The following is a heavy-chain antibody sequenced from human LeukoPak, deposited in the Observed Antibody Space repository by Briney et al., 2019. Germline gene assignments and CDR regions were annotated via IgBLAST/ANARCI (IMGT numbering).Heavy chain of an antibody. CDR3: AWNSNYDTGSDY. Sequence: GASVKVSCKASGGTFSIYAMSWVRQAPGQGLEWMGGIIPMFDTANYSQNFQGRVTITADDSTTAAYMEVTSLRSEDTAVYYCAWNSNYDTGSDYWGQGTLVTVSS. J-gene: IGHJ4*02. D-gene: IGHD3-22*01. CDR1: GGTFSIYA. V-gene: IGHV1-69*13. CDR2: IIPMFDTA.